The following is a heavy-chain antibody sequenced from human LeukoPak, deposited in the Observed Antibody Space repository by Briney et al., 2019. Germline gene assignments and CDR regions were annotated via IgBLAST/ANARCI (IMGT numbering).Heavy chain of an antibody. J-gene: IGHJ4*02. CDR2: IGVSSSLV. V-gene: IGHV3-48*01. D-gene: IGHD2-8*02. Sequence: HSGGSLRLSCVASGFTFSSYSLNWVRQAPGKGLEWVLYIGVSSSLVRYADSVKGRFTISRDNAKNSLYLQMDSLRAEDTAMYYCARDHWSPPSYWGQGTLVTVSS. CDR3: ARDHWSPPSY. CDR1: GFTFSSYS.